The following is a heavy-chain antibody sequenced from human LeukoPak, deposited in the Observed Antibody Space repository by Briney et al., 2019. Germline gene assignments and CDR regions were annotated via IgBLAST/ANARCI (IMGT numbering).Heavy chain of an antibody. V-gene: IGHV3-74*01. J-gene: IGHJ4*02. D-gene: IGHD6-13*01. CDR2: INSDGSST. CDR3: AREAGGRELE. Sequence: GGSLRLSCAASGFTFSSYWMHWVRQVPGKGLVWVSRINSDGSSTSYADSVKGRFTISRDNDKNTLYLQMKSLRAEGTAVYYCAREAGGRELEWGQGTLVTVSS. CDR1: GFTFSSYW.